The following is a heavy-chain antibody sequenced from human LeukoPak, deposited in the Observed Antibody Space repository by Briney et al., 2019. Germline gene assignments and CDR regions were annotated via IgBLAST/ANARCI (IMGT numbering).Heavy chain of an antibody. CDR3: ARFPDYSNYGDY. CDR2: ISGDGGST. Sequence: QPGGSLRLSCAASGFTFDDYAMHWVRQAPGKGLEWVSLISGDGGSTYYADSVKGRFTISRDNSKNSLYLQMNSLRTEDTALYYCARFPDYSNYGDYWGQGTLVTVSS. J-gene: IGHJ4*02. CDR1: GFTFDDYA. V-gene: IGHV3-43*02. D-gene: IGHD4-11*01.